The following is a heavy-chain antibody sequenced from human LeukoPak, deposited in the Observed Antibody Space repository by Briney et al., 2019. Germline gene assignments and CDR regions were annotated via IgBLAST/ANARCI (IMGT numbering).Heavy chain of an antibody. CDR3: ARESTYYDFWSGDYYYYMDV. V-gene: IGHV3-11*01. CDR1: GFTFSDCY. J-gene: IGHJ6*03. Sequence: PGGSLRLSCAASGFTFSDCYMSWIRQAPEKGLEWVSYISSSGSTIYYADSVKGRFTISRDNAKNSLYLQMNSLRAEDTAVYYCARESTYYDFWSGDYYYYMDVWGKGTTVTVSS. CDR2: ISSSGSTI. D-gene: IGHD3-3*01.